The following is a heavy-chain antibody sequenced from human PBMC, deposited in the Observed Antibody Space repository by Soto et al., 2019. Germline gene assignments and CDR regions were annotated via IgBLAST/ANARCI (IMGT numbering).Heavy chain of an antibody. CDR1: GFTFSSYA. CDR2: ISYDGSKK. J-gene: IGHJ4*02. CDR3: ARGCCIPGGLNSSIDY. Sequence: QVQLVESGGGVVQPGRSLRLSCAASGFTFSSYAMYWVRQAPGKGLEWVAIISYDGSKKYYPDSVKGRFTISRDDFKNTLFLQMNSLRAEDTAVYYCARGCCIPGGLNSSIDYWGQGTLVTVSS. V-gene: IGHV3-30-3*01. D-gene: IGHD2-8*02.